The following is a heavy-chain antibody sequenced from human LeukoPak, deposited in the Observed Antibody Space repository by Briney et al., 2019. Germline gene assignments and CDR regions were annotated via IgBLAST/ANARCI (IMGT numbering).Heavy chain of an antibody. V-gene: IGHV4-34*01. Sequence: PSETLSLTCAVYGGSFSGYYWSWIRQPPGKGLEWIGEINHSGSTNYNPSLKSRVTISVDTSKNQFSLKLSSVTAADTAVYYCARGLRQRVGYAPLGYWGQGTLVTVSS. D-gene: IGHD5-12*01. CDR3: ARGLRQRVGYAPLGY. J-gene: IGHJ4*02. CDR1: GGSFSGYY. CDR2: INHSGST.